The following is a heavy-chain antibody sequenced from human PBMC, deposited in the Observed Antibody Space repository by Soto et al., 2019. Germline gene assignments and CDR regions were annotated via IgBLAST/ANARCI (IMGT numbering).Heavy chain of an antibody. V-gene: IGHV3-33*01. CDR2: IWYDGSNK. CDR1: GFPFSSYG. CDR3: ARYYDSSGPDL. D-gene: IGHD3-22*01. Sequence: PGGSLRLSCASSGFPFSSYGMHWVRQAPGKGRERVAVIWYDGSNKYYADSVKGRFTISRDNSRNSLYLQMNSLRAEDTAVYYCARYYDSSGPDLWRRGTRVTSPQ. J-gene: IGHJ2*01.